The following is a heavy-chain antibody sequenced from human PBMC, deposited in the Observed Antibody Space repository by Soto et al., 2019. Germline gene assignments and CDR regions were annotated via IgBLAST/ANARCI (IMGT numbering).Heavy chain of an antibody. J-gene: IGHJ6*02. CDR3: AREDIAVVPAATQRPKYYYYGMDV. D-gene: IGHD2-2*01. CDR1: GYTFTGYY. CDR2: INPNSGGT. Sequence: ASVKVSCKASGYTFTGYYMHWVRQAPGQGLEWMGWINPNSGGTNYAQKFQGWVTMTRDTSISTAYMELSRLRSDDTAVYYCAREDIAVVPAATQRPKYYYYGMDVWGQGTTVTVSS. V-gene: IGHV1-2*04.